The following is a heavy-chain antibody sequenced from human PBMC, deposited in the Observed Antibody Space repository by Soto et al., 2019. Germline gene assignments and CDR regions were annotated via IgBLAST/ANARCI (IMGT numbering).Heavy chain of an antibody. CDR3: ARVDSSLVHFGMDV. V-gene: IGHV3-7*01. CDR1: GFTFSNYW. Sequence: EVQLVESGGGLVQPGGSLRLSCAASGFTFSNYWMSWVRQAPGKGLEWVANIKNDGSETYYVDSVKGRFTFSRDNAKKSLYLQMSTLRAEDTAVYYCARVDSSLVHFGMDVWGQGTTVTVSS. J-gene: IGHJ6*02. CDR2: IKNDGSET. D-gene: IGHD5-18*01.